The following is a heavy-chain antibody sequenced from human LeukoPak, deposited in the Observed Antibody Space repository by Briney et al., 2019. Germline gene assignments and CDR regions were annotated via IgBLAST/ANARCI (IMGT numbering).Heavy chain of an antibody. CDR1: GFTFSSYA. CDR2: ISGSGGST. V-gene: IGHV3-23*01. Sequence: PGGSLRLSCAASGFTFSSYAMSWVRQAPGKGLEWVSAISGSGGSTYYADSVEGRFTISRDNAKNSLYLQMNSLRAEDTAVYYCARDRRGYSSSWYEGLWGQGTLVTVSS. CDR3: ARDRRGYSSSWYEGL. D-gene: IGHD6-13*01. J-gene: IGHJ4*02.